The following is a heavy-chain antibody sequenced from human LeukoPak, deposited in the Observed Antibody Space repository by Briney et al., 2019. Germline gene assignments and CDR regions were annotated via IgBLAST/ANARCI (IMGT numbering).Heavy chain of an antibody. D-gene: IGHD6-19*01. V-gene: IGHV3-21*01. CDR3: ARVYSSGWYGGAFDI. CDR1: GFTFSSYS. CDR2: ISSSSSYI. Sequence: PGGSLRLSCAASGFTFSSYSMNWVRQAPGKGLEWVSSISSSSSYIYYADSVKGRFTISRDNAKNSLYLQMNSLRAEDTAVYYCARVYSSGWYGGAFDISGQGTMVTVSS. J-gene: IGHJ3*02.